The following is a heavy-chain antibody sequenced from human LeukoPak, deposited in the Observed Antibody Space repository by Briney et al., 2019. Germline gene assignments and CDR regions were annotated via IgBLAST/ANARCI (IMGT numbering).Heavy chain of an antibody. CDR1: GGSISSGSYY. CDR3: ARFDGGFY. J-gene: IGHJ4*02. CDR2: IYYSGST. V-gene: IGHV4-39*01. D-gene: IGHD3-9*01. Sequence: PSETLSLTCTVSGGSISSGSYYWGWIRQPPGKGLEWIGSIYYSGSTYYNPSLKSRVTISVDTSKNQFSLKLSSVTAADTAVYYCARFDGGFYWGQGTLVTVSS.